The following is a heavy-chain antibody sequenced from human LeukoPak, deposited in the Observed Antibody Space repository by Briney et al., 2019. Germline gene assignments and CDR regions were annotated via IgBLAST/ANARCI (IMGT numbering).Heavy chain of an antibody. CDR3: ARAVTSSSSWYKWVNWFDP. Sequence: SETLSLTCTVSGYSINSGYYWGWIRQPPGKGLECIGSVYYSGNTYYNPSLKSRVTISVDTSKNQFSLKLSSVTAADTAVYYCARAVTSSSSWYKWVNWFDPWGQGTLVTVSS. CDR2: VYYSGNT. D-gene: IGHD6-13*01. V-gene: IGHV4-38-2*02. CDR1: GYSINSGYY. J-gene: IGHJ5*02.